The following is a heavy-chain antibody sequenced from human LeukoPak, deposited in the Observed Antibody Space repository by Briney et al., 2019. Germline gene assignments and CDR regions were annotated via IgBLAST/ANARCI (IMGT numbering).Heavy chain of an antibody. CDR2: INPSGDST. J-gene: IGHJ4*02. D-gene: IGHD3-16*01. V-gene: IGHV1-46*01. CDR3: AKLATSDTGETY. Sequence: GASVKGSCKASGYTFTINHIHWVRQAPGQGLEWMGVINPSGDSTTYAQNFQGRVTMTRDPSTSTVYMELRSLRSEDTAIYYCAKLATSDTGETYWGQGTLVTVSS. CDR1: GYTFTINH.